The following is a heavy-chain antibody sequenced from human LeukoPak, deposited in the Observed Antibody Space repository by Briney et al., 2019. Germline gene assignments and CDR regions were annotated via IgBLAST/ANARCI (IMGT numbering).Heavy chain of an antibody. V-gene: IGHV1-18*01. Sequence: GASVKVSCNASGYRFANYSLTWLRHAPGQGQERVGLVSAYNGDTNYAQKFHGRVIMTTDTSTTTAYMELTSLRSDDTAVYFCARGVRVYSGRYYYCHGVDVWGGGTTAAVSS. D-gene: IGHD1-26*01. CDR2: VSAYNGDT. CDR1: GYRFANYS. CDR3: ARGVRVYSGRYYYCHGVDV. J-gene: IGHJ6*04.